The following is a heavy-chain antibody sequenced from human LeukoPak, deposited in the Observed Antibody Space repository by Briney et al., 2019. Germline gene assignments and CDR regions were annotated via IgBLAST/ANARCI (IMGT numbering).Heavy chain of an antibody. CDR3: ARDNYYSLDN. CDR2: IKQAGSER. Sequence: GGSLRLSCAASGISFSTSWMNWVRQAPGKGLEWVATIKQAGSERYSLDSVKGRFTISRDNAKNSLYLQMNSLRAEDTAMYYCARDNYYSLDNWGPGTLVNVSS. CDR1: GISFSTSW. J-gene: IGHJ4*02. V-gene: IGHV3-7*01. D-gene: IGHD3-10*01.